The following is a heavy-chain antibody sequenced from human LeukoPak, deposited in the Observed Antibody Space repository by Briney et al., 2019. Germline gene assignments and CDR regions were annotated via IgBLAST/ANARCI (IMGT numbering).Heavy chain of an antibody. CDR2: ISYDGSNK. Sequence: PGGSLRLSCAASGFTFSSYGMHWVRQAPGKGLEWVAVISYDGSNKYYADSVKGRFTISRDNSKNTLYVQMNSLRAEDTAVYYCAKGHYYGSGSLDYWGQGTLVTASS. V-gene: IGHV3-30*18. D-gene: IGHD3-10*01. CDR1: GFTFSSYG. J-gene: IGHJ4*02. CDR3: AKGHYYGSGSLDY.